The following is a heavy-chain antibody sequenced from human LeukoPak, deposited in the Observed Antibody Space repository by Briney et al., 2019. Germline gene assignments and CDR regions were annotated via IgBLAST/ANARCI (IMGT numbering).Heavy chain of an antibody. Sequence: PGGSLRLSCAASGFTFSSYGMHWVRQAPGKGLEWVAFIRYDGSNKYYADSVKGRFTISRDNSKNTLYLQMNSLRAEDTAVYYCARYYDSSGYGGSTYYFDYWGQGTLATVSS. CDR1: GFTFSSYG. CDR2: IRYDGSNK. J-gene: IGHJ4*02. D-gene: IGHD3-22*01. CDR3: ARYYDSSGYGGSTYYFDY. V-gene: IGHV3-30*02.